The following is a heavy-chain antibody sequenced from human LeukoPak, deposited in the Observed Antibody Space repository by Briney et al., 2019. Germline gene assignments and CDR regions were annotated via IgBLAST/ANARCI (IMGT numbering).Heavy chain of an antibody. Sequence: SETLSLTCTVSGGSISSYYWSWIRQPPGKGLEWIGYIYYSGSTNYNPSLKSRVTISVDTSKNQFSLKLSSVTAADTAVYYCARGLGVRGVIISTYYYYYYMDVWGKGTTVTVSS. D-gene: IGHD3-10*01. CDR3: ARGLGVRGVIISTYYYYYYMDV. CDR2: IYYSGST. CDR1: GGSISSYY. V-gene: IGHV4-59*12. J-gene: IGHJ6*03.